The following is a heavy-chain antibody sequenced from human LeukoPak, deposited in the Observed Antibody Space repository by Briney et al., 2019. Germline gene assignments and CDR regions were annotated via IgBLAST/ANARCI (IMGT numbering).Heavy chain of an antibody. CDR2: IYSGGST. D-gene: IGHD2-15*01. V-gene: IGHV3-66*01. CDR3: AREDCSGGSCYNYYGMDV. CDR1: GFTVSSNY. Sequence: GGSLRLSCAASGFTVSSNYMSWVRQAPGKGQEWVSVIYSGGSTYYADSVKGRFTISRDNSKNTLYLQMNSLRAEDTAVYYCAREDCSGGSCYNYYGMDVWGQGTTVTVSS. J-gene: IGHJ6*02.